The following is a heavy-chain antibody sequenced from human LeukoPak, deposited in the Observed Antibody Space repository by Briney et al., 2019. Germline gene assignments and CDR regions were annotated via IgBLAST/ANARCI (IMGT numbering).Heavy chain of an antibody. V-gene: IGHV3-30-3*01. J-gene: IGHJ5*02. D-gene: IGHD3-10*01. CDR2: ISYDGDNK. Sequence: GGSLRLSCVASGLTFSSYAMHWVRQAPGKGLEWVAVISYDGDNKYYADSVRGRFTISRDNSKNTLYLQMNSLRAEDTAVYYCAKAGRGYPKGWFDPWGQGTLVTVSS. CDR3: AKAGRGYPKGWFDP. CDR1: GLTFSSYA.